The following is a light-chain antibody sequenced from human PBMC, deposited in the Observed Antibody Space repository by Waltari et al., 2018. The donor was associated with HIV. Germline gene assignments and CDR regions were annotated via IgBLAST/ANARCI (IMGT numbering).Light chain of an antibody. Sequence: QSALTQPASVSGSPGQSITIFCTGTASDIGSYNLVSWYQHHPAKAPKVMIYEVTKRPSGVSNRFSGSKSGNTASLTISGLQAEDETYYYCCSYAGNTIYVFGSGTTVTVV. J-gene: IGLJ1*01. CDR1: ASDIGSYNL. V-gene: IGLV2-23*02. CDR3: CSYAGNTIYV. CDR2: EVT.